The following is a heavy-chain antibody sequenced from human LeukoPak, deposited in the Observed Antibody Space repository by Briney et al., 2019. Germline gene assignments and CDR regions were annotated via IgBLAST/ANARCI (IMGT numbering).Heavy chain of an antibody. Sequence: SETLSLTCTVSGGSISSYYWSWIRQPAGKGLEWIGRIYTSGSSNYNPSLKSRGTMSVDTSKNQFSLKLSSVTAADTAVYYCARGAGDIVVVPAAFDPWGQGTLVTVSS. V-gene: IGHV4-4*07. D-gene: IGHD2-2*01. CDR3: ARGAGDIVVVPAAFDP. CDR1: GGSISSYY. J-gene: IGHJ5*01. CDR2: IYTSGSS.